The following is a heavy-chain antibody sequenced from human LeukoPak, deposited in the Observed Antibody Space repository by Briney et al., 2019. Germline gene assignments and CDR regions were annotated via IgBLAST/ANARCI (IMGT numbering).Heavy chain of an antibody. CDR2: IYSGGST. D-gene: IGHD6-13*01. Sequence: GGSLRLSCAASGFTVSSNYMSWVRQAPGKGLEWVSIIYSGGSTYYADSVKGRFTISRDNSKNTLYLQMNSLGAEDTAVYYCARGGPAAGRFDYWGQGTLVTVSS. J-gene: IGHJ4*02. CDR3: ARGGPAAGRFDY. V-gene: IGHV3-66*01. CDR1: GFTVSSNY.